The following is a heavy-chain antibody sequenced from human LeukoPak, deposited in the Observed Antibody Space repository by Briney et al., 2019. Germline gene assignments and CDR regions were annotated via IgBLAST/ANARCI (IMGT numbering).Heavy chain of an antibody. CDR2: ISAYNGNT. CDR3: ARDRGDSSGWAQFDY. Sequence: ASVKVSCKASGYTFTSYGISWVRRAPGQGLEWMGWISAYNGNTNYAQKLQGRVTMTTDTSTSTAYMELRSLRSDDTAVYYCARDRGDSSGWAQFDYWGQGTLVTVSS. CDR1: GYTFTSYG. D-gene: IGHD6-19*01. J-gene: IGHJ4*02. V-gene: IGHV1-18*01.